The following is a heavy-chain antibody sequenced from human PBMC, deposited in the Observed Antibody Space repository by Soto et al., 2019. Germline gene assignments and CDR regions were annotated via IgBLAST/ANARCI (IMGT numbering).Heavy chain of an antibody. J-gene: IGHJ4*02. Sequence: EVQLLESGGGSVQPGGSLRLSCAASGFTFSSYAMHWVRRPPGKGLEWVSSISGSGGTAYYADSVKGRFSISRDSLVNTLYLQMTSPRAEDTAVYYCAKGRGHNWNFDYWGQGTLVTVS. CDR3: AKGRGHNWNFDY. CDR1: GFTFSSYA. CDR2: ISGSGGTA. V-gene: IGHV3-23*01. D-gene: IGHD1-20*01.